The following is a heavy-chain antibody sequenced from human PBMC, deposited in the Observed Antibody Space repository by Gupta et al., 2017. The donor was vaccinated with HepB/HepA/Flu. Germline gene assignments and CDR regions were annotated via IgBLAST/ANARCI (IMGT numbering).Heavy chain of an antibody. CDR1: GGSISSSSYY. V-gene: IGHV4-39*01. CDR2: IYYSGST. CDR3: GAQKGVVTKEYYFDY. J-gene: IGHJ4*02. Sequence: QLQLQESGPGLVKPSETLSLTCTVSGGSISSSSYYWGWIRQPPGKGLEWIGSIYYSGSTYYNPSLKSRVTISVDTSKNQFSLKLSSVTAADTAVYYCGAQKGVVTKEYYFDYWGQGTLVTVSS. D-gene: IGHD3-3*01.